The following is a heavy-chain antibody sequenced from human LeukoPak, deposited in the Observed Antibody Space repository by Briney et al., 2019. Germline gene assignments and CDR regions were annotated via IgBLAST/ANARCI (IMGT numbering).Heavy chain of an antibody. Sequence: GGSLRLSCAASGFTFNNYAFHWVRQAPGKGLKWLSVISYHGTNEYYADSVKGRFTISRDNAKNTLYLQLNSLRREDTAVYYCAKDFISYAVDIWGQGTLVTVSS. CDR3: AKDFISYAVDI. CDR1: GFTFNNYA. D-gene: IGHD2/OR15-2a*01. CDR2: ISYHGTNE. V-gene: IGHV3-30*04. J-gene: IGHJ3*02.